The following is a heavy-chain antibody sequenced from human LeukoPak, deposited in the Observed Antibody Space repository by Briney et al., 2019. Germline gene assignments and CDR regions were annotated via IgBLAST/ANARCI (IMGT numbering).Heavy chain of an antibody. CDR2: ISDSGRNA. Sequence: SGGSLRLSCAASGFTFSNYAMSWVRQAPGKGLEWVSTISDSGRNAYYADSVKGRFTISRDNSKNTLYLQMNSLRAEDTAVYYCATRGIVVPAAPSRYWGQGTLVTVSS. CDR1: GFTFSNYA. D-gene: IGHD2-2*01. V-gene: IGHV3-23*01. J-gene: IGHJ4*02. CDR3: ATRGIVVPAAPSRY.